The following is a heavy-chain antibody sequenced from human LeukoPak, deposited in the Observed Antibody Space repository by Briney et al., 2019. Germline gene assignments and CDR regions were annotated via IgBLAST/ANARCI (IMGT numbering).Heavy chain of an antibody. V-gene: IGHV1-8*01. CDR2: MNPNSVNT. CDR1: GYTFTSYD. D-gene: IGHD1-26*01. Sequence: ASVKVSCKASGYTFTSYDINWVRQATGQGLEWMGWMNPNSVNTGYAQKFQGRVTMTRNTSISTAYVELSSLRSEDTAVYYCARVGPRAFDIWGQGTMVTVSS. CDR3: ARVGPRAFDI. J-gene: IGHJ3*02.